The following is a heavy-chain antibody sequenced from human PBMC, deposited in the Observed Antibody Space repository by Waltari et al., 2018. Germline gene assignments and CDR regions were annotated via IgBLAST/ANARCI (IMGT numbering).Heavy chain of an antibody. Sequence: QVQLQQWGAGLLKPSETLSLTCAVYGGSFSGYYWSWIRQPPGKGLEWIGEINHRGSTNYNPSLKSRVTISVDTSKNQFSLKLSSVTAADTAVYYCARERYSYGLGRYNWFDPWGQGTLVTVSS. CDR2: INHRGST. V-gene: IGHV4-34*01. J-gene: IGHJ5*02. CDR3: ARERYSYGLGRYNWFDP. D-gene: IGHD5-18*01. CDR1: GGSFSGYY.